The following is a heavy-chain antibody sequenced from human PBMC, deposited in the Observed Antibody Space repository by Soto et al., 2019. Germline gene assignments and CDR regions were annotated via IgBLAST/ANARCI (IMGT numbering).Heavy chain of an antibody. V-gene: IGHV3-23*01. CDR1: GFTFSTYA. CDR2: ISNSGHST. CDR3: AKGGPTFLNWFGP. Sequence: HPGGSLRLSCAASGFTFSTYAMNWVRLAPGKGLEFISVISNSGHSTFYADSVKGRFTISRDNSKNTLYLQMNNLRADDTAAYYCAKGGPTFLNWFGPWGQGALVTVSS. J-gene: IGHJ5*02. D-gene: IGHD5-12*01.